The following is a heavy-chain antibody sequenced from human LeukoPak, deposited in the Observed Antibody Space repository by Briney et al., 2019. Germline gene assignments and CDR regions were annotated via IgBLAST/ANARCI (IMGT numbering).Heavy chain of an antibody. D-gene: IGHD3-22*01. J-gene: IGHJ4*02. CDR1: GFTFSSYA. CDR2: ISYDGSNK. Sequence: GGSLRLSCAASGFTFSSYAMHWVRQAPGKGLEWVAVISYDGSNKYYADSVKGRFTISRDNSKNTLYLQMNSLRAEDTAVYYCARRGDYYDSSGYYVRPFDYWGQGTLVTVSS. V-gene: IGHV3-30-3*01. CDR3: ARRGDYYDSSGYYVRPFDY.